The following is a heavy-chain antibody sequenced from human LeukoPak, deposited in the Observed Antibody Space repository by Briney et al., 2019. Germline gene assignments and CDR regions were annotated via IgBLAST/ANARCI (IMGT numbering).Heavy chain of an antibody. D-gene: IGHD1-1*01. J-gene: IGHJ5*02. CDR1: GFTFSSYE. CDR3: ARDSGNDWFDP. Sequence: GGSLRLSCAASGFTFSSYEMNWVRQAPGKGLEWVSYISSSGSTIYYADSVKGRFTISRDNAKNSLYPQMNSLRAEDTAVYYCARDSGNDWFDPWGQGTLVTVSS. CDR2: ISSSGSTI. V-gene: IGHV3-48*03.